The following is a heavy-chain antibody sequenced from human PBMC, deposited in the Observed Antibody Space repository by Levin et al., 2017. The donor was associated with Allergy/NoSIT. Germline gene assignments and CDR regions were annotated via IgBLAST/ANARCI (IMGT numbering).Heavy chain of an antibody. CDR1: GFTFSSYE. CDR2: ISSTGSTI. V-gene: IGHV3-48*03. CDR3: ARQLGNFWSGYNYFDY. D-gene: IGHD3-3*01. J-gene: IGHJ4*02. Sequence: GESLKISCAASGFTFSSYEMNWVRRAPGKGLEWVSYISSTGSTIYSPDSVKGRFTISRDNAKNSLYLHMNSLRAEDTAVYYCARQLGNFWSGYNYFDYWGQGTLVTVSS.